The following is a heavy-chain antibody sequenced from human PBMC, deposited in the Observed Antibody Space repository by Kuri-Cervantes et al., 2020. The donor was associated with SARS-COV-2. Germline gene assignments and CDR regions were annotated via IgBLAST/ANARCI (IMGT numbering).Heavy chain of an antibody. CDR2: ISSSSSAI. Sequence: GGSLRLSCAASGFSLRSYSMNWVRQAPGKGLEWVSYISSSSSAIYYADSVKGRFTISRDNAKNSLYLQMNSLRAEDTAVYYCARDTAARYFDYWGQGTLVTVSS. CDR1: GFSLRSYS. J-gene: IGHJ4*02. V-gene: IGHV3-48*01. CDR3: ARDTAARYFDY. D-gene: IGHD6-6*01.